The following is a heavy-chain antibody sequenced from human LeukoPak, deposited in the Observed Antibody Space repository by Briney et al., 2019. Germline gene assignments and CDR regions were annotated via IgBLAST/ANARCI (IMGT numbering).Heavy chain of an antibody. V-gene: IGHV4-30-4*07. Sequence: SETLSLTCAVSGGSISSGGYSWSWIRQPPGKGLEWIGYIYYSGSTYYNPSLKSRVTISVDTSKNQFSLKLSSVTAADTAVYYCARVRSSSWYPYYYYYMDVWGKGTTVTVSS. CDR3: ARVRSSSWYPYYYYYMDV. CDR2: IYYSGST. CDR1: GGSISSGGYS. J-gene: IGHJ6*03. D-gene: IGHD6-13*01.